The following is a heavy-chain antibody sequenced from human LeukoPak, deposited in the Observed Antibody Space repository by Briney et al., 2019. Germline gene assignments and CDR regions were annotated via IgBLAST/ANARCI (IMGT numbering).Heavy chain of an antibody. CDR1: GFIFSDYY. Sequence: GGSLRLSCAASGFIFSDYYMSWIRQSPGKGLKWISYISPNGTDIYSIDSVRGRFIISRDNAKNSLYLQMNGLRAEDTAVYYCASGSSSVGYWGQGTLVTVSS. CDR2: ISPNGTDI. V-gene: IGHV3-11*01. J-gene: IGHJ4*02. CDR3: ASGSSSVGY. D-gene: IGHD6-6*01.